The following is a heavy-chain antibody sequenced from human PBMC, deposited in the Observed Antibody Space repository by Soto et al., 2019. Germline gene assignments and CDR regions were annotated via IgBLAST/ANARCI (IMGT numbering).Heavy chain of an antibody. CDR3: ARAMIVVVTGGYFDY. J-gene: IGHJ4*02. D-gene: IGHD3-22*01. V-gene: IGHV4-31*11. CDR2: IYYSGST. CDR1: GGSCSGYG. Sequence: SETLSLRSGVDGGSCSGYGWSWIRQHPGKGLGWLGYIYYSGSTYYNPSLKSRVTISVDTSKNQFSLKLSSVTAADTAVYYCARAMIVVVTGGYFDYWRKGTLVTVSS.